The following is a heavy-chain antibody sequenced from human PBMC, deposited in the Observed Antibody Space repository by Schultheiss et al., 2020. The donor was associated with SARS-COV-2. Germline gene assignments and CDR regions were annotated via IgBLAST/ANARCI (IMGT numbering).Heavy chain of an antibody. J-gene: IGHJ4*02. CDR2: INWNGGRI. Sequence: GGSLRLSCAASGLSFDDYGMSWVRQAPGKGLEWVSGINWNGGRIGYVDSVKGRFTISRDNAKDSLFLQMNSLRAEDTALYFCVRGALAGPFDYWGQGISVTVSS. D-gene: IGHD6-19*01. CDR1: GLSFDDYG. CDR3: VRGALAGPFDY. V-gene: IGHV3-20*04.